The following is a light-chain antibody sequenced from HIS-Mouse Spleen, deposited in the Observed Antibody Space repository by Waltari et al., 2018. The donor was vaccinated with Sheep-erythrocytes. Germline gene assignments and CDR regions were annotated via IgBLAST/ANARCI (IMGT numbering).Light chain of an antibody. CDR1: SSDVGGYNS. CDR2: DVS. CDR3: CSYAGSYNHV. Sequence: QSALTQPRSVSGSPGQSVPIPSTGTSSDVGGYNSVSWYQQHPGKAPNLMIYDVSKRPSGVPDRFSGSKSGNTASLTISGLQAEDEADYYCCSYAGSYNHVFATGTKVTVL. V-gene: IGLV2-11*01. J-gene: IGLJ1*01.